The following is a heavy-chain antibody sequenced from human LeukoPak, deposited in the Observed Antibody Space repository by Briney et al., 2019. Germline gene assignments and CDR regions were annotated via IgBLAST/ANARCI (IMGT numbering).Heavy chain of an antibody. D-gene: IGHD4-11*01. V-gene: IGHV1-2*02. CDR2: INPNSGGA. Sequence: ASVKVSCKASGYTFTGYYMHWVRQAPGQGLEWMGWINPNSGGANYAQKLQGRVTMTRDTSISTAYMELSRLRSDDTAVYYCARVTVKGRNWFDPWGQGTLVTVSS. CDR1: GYTFTGYY. J-gene: IGHJ5*02. CDR3: ARVTVKGRNWFDP.